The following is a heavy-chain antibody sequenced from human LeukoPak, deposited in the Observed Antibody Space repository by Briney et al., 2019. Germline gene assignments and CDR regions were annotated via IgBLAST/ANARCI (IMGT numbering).Heavy chain of an antibody. CDR2: IIPIFGTA. Sequence: ASVKVSCKASGGTFSSYAISWVRQAPGQGLEWMGGIIPIFGTANYAQKFQGRVTITADESTSTAYMELSSLRSEDTAVYYCAREPPYCSSTSCSGTGWFDPWGQGTLVTVSS. CDR1: GGTFSSYA. CDR3: AREPPYCSSTSCSGTGWFDP. J-gene: IGHJ5*02. D-gene: IGHD2-2*01. V-gene: IGHV1-69*13.